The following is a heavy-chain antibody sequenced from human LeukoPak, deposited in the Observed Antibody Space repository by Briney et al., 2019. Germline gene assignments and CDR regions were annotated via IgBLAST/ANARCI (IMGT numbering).Heavy chain of an antibody. CDR2: IVYDGRNQ. Sequence: GKSLRLSCAASGFTFSYYGIHRVRQVPGKGLEWAAGIVYDGRNQFYADPVKGRFTISRDNSKNTLFLQMNSLRAEDTAVYYCVKSMLGGYRLLIDSWGQGTLVTVSS. CDR3: VKSMLGGYRLLIDS. V-gene: IGHV3-30*18. D-gene: IGHD5-12*01. J-gene: IGHJ4*02. CDR1: GFTFSYYG.